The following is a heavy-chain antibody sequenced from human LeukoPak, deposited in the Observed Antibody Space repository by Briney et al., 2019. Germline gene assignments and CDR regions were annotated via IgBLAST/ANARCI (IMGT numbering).Heavy chain of an antibody. J-gene: IGHJ4*02. CDR1: GFMFDDYA. CDR3: VREQFSHTSNYFDN. Sequence: GRSLRLSCAASGFMFDDYAMHWVRQVPGRGLEWVSLISGDGVSSFYADSVKGRFTISRDNNNSSLSLQMRRLTTEDTAFYYCVREQFSHTSNYFDNWGQGILVTVSS. D-gene: IGHD5-24*01. CDR2: ISGDGVSS. V-gene: IGHV3-43*02.